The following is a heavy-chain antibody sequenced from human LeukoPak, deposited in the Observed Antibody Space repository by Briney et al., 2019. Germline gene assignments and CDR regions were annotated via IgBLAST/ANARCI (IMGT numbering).Heavy chain of an antibody. CDR3: ARGYSGYGTRFDP. V-gene: IGHV4-61*02. CDR1: GDSISSTSYY. D-gene: IGHD5-12*01. J-gene: IGHJ5*02. CDR2: IYTSGSS. Sequence: SSQTLSLTCTVSGDSISSTSYYWSWIRQPAGKGLEWIGRIYTSGSSDYNPSLKSRVTISVDTSKNHFSLKLSSVTAAYTAVYYCARGYSGYGTRFDPWGQGTLVTVSS.